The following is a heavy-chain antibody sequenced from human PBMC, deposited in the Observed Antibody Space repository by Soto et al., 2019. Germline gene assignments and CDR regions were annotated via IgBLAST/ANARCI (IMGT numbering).Heavy chain of an antibody. Sequence: GGSLRLSCAASGFTFSGCWMHWVRQAPGKGLVWVSHITSDGSNADYADSVKGRFTISRDNAKNTLYLQMNSLRVEDAAVYYCARDVPGDGIDYWGRGTLVTVSS. J-gene: IGHJ4*02. CDR2: ITSDGSNA. D-gene: IGHD1-1*01. V-gene: IGHV3-74*01. CDR3: ARDVPGDGIDY. CDR1: GFTFSGCW.